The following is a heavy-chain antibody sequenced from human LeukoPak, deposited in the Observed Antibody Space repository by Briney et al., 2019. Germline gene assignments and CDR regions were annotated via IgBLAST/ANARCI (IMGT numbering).Heavy chain of an antibody. V-gene: IGHV1-69*06. D-gene: IGHD6-13*01. J-gene: IGHJ4*02. CDR3: ARVNGVDSNSWYGDLDY. CDR1: GVTFSSHA. Sequence: VASVKVSCKASGVTFSSHAISWVRQAPGQGLEWMGGIIPIFDTANYAQKFQGRVTITADKSTSTAYMELSSLRSEGTAVYYCARVNGVDSNSWYGDLDYWGQGTLVTVSS. CDR2: IIPIFDTA.